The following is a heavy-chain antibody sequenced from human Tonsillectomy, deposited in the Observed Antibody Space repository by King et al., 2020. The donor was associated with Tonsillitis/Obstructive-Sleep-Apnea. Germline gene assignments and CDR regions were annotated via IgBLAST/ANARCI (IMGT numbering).Heavy chain of an antibody. Sequence: VQLVESGGGLVKPGGSLRLSCAASGFTFSNAWRIWFRQAPGKGLEVFGLLKSKSSGGTTDYAAPVKGRFTISGDDSKNALYLQMNSLKTEDTAVYYCTSSLTTRGAFDIWGQGTMVTVSS. CDR2: LKSKSSGGTT. V-gene: IGHV3-15*01. CDR3: TSSLTTRGAFDI. CDR1: GFTFSNAW. D-gene: IGHD2-2*01. J-gene: IGHJ3*02.